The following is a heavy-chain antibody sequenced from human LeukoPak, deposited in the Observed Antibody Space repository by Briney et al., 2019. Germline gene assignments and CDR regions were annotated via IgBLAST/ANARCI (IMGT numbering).Heavy chain of an antibody. CDR1: GGSFSGYY. CDR3: ARALFPPQLAVDY. V-gene: IGHV4-34*01. Sequence: NTSETLSLTCAVYGGSFSGYYWSWIRQPPGKGLEWIGEINHSGSTNYNPSLKSRVTISVDTSRNQFSLKLSSVTAADTAVYYCARALFPPQLAVDYWGQGTLVTVSS. D-gene: IGHD3-3*02. CDR2: INHSGST. J-gene: IGHJ4*02.